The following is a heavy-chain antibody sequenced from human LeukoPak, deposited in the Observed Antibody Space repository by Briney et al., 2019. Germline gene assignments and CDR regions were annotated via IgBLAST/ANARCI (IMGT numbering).Heavy chain of an antibody. CDR1: GFTFSSYG. Sequence: EGSLRLSCAASGFTFSSYGMSWVRQAPGKGLEWVSAISGSGGSTYYADSVKGRFTISRDNAKNSLYLQMNGLRAEDTAVYYCARAPIAAAATYYFDYWGQGTLVTVSS. V-gene: IGHV3-23*01. J-gene: IGHJ4*02. CDR3: ARAPIAAAATYYFDY. D-gene: IGHD6-13*01. CDR2: ISGSGGST.